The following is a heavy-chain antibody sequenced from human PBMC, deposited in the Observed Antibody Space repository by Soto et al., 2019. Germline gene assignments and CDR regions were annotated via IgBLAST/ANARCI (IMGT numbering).Heavy chain of an antibody. CDR1: GFTFTTYA. Sequence: EVQLLESGGGLVQPGGSLRLSCAASGFTFTTYAMSWVRQPPGKGLEWVSGISSSGNIPYYADSVKGRFTISRDQSKKTVYLQMNSLRAEDTALYYCAKVNSIVGDGDHDYWGQGTLVSVSS. V-gene: IGHV3-23*01. J-gene: IGHJ4*02. CDR2: ISSSGNIP. CDR3: AKVNSIVGDGDHDY. D-gene: IGHD4-17*01.